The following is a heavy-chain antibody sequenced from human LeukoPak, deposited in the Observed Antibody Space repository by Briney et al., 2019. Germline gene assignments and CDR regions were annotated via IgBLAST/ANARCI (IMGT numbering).Heavy chain of an antibody. V-gene: IGHV3-21*01. CDR3: ARDRESSSWFDY. CDR2: ISSSSSYI. CDR1: GFTFSIYS. Sequence: GGSLRLSCAASGFTFSIYSMNWVHQAPGKGLEWVSSISSSSSYIYYADSVKGRFTISRDNAKNSLYLQMNSLRAEDTAVYYCARDRESSSWFDYWGQGTLVTVSS. J-gene: IGHJ4*02. D-gene: IGHD6-13*01.